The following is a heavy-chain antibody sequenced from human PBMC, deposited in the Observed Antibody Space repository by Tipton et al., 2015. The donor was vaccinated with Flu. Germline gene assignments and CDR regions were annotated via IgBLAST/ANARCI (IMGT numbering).Heavy chain of an antibody. J-gene: IGHJ4*02. V-gene: IGHV4-59*08. CDR2: IYYSGST. D-gene: IGHD6-19*01. Sequence: TLSLTCTVSGGSISSYYWSWIRQPPGKGLEWIGYIYYSGSTNYNPSLKSRVTISVDTSKNQFSLKLSSVTAADTAVYYCARQEGGWYYFDYWGQGTLVTVSS. CDR3: ARQEGGWYYFDY. CDR1: GGSISSYY.